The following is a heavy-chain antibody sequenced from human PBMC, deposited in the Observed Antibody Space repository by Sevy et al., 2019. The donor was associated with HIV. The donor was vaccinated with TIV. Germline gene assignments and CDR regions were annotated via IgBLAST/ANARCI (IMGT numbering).Heavy chain of an antibody. V-gene: IGHV4-39*01. CDR3: ARLDRTGGQSTFDH. CDR2: IYYSGAT. Sequence: SETLFLTCSVSGDSISSGARYWAWVRQPPGKGLDWVGSIYYSGATYYNPPLKSRVTMSVDTSKNQFSLKLSSVTAAATAVYFCARLDRTGGQSTFDHWGQGTLVTVSS. CDR1: GDSISSGARY. D-gene: IGHD2-2*03. J-gene: IGHJ4*02.